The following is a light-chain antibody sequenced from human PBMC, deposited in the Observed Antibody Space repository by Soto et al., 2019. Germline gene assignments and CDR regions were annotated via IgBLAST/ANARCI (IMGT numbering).Light chain of an antibody. Sequence: EIALTQSPATLSLSPGERATLSCRTSQSVNYFLAWYQQKPGQSPRLLIYDASNRAAGIPARFSGSGSGIDFTLTICSLEPEDFAVYYCQHRGNWTFGPGTKVDIK. CDR2: DAS. J-gene: IGKJ3*01. V-gene: IGKV3-11*01. CDR1: QSVNYF. CDR3: QHRGNWT.